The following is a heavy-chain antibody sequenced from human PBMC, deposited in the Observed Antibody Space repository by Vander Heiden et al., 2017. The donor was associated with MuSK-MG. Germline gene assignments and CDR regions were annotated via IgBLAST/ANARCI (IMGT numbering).Heavy chain of an antibody. V-gene: IGHV3-33*01. D-gene: IGHD6-19*01. Sequence: QVQLVESGGGVVQPGRSLILSCAAAGFTFSSHGMHWVRQAPGKGLEWVAVIWYDGSNKYYADSVKGRFTISRDNSKNTLYLQMNSLRAEDTAVYYCARERGIAVAGTGEGFDYWGQGTLVTVSS. CDR2: IWYDGSNK. CDR1: GFTFSSHG. J-gene: IGHJ4*02. CDR3: ARERGIAVAGTGEGFDY.